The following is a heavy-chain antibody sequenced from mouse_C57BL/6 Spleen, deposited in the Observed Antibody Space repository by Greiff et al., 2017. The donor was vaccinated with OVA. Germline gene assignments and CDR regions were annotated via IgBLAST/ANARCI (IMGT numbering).Heavy chain of an antibody. J-gene: IGHJ4*01. V-gene: IGHV1-72*01. CDR1: GYTFTSYW. D-gene: IGHD2-4*01. Sequence: QVHVKQPGAELVKPGASVKLSCKASGYTFTSYWMHWVKQRPGRGLEWIGRIDPNSGGTKYNEKFKSKATLTVDKPSSTAYMQLSSLTSEDSAVYYCARWGDYDGDYYAMDYCGQGTSVTVSS. CDR2: IDPNSGGT. CDR3: ARWGDYDGDYYAMDY.